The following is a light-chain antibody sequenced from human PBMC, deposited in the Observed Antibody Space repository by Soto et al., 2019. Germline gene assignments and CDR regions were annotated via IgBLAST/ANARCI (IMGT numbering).Light chain of an antibody. CDR1: QSISSW. V-gene: IGKV1-5*01. J-gene: IGKJ1*01. CDR3: QQYNSYWM. Sequence: DIQMPQSPSSLSASVGDRVTITCRASQSISSWLAWYQQKPGKATKLLIYDASSLESGVPSRFSGSGSGTEFTLTISSLQPDDFATYYCQQYNSYWMFGQGTKVEIK. CDR2: DAS.